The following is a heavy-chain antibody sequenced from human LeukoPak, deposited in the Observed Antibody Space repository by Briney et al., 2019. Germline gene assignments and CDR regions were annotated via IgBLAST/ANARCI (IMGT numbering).Heavy chain of an antibody. J-gene: IGHJ3*02. CDR1: GFTFSSYW. Sequence: GGSLRLSCAASGFTFSSYWMHWVRQAPGKGLVWVSRINSDGSSTSYADSVKGRFTISRDNAKNTLYLQMYSLRAEDTAVYYCARLFWSGLDAFDIWGQGTMVTVSS. V-gene: IGHV3-74*01. CDR2: INSDGSST. CDR3: ARLFWSGLDAFDI. D-gene: IGHD3-3*01.